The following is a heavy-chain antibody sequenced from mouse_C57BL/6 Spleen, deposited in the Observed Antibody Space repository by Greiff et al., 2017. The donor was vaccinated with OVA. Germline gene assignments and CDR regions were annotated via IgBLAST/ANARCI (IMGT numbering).Heavy chain of an antibody. CDR2: ISSGSSTI. V-gene: IGHV5-17*01. CDR1: GFTFSDYG. D-gene: IGHD1-1*01. J-gene: IGHJ4*01. CDR3: ARPYFYGHYYAMDY. Sequence: EVKLVESGGGLVKPGGSLKLSCAASGFTFSDYGMHWVRQAPEKGLEWVAYISSGSSTIYYADTVKGRFPISRDNAKNTLFLQMTSLRSEDTAIYFCARPYFYGHYYAMDYWGQGTSVTVSS.